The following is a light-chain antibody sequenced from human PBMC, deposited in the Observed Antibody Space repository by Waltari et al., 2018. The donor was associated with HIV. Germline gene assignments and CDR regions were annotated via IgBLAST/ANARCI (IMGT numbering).Light chain of an antibody. J-gene: IGKJ2*01. CDR1: QSVSSNY. CDR2: GAS. V-gene: IGKV3-20*01. CDR3: QQYGISPIYT. Sequence: ELVLTQSPGTLSLSPGDTATLSSRASQSVSSNYLAWYQQKPGQAPRLLIYGASSRATGIPDRFSGSGSGTDFTLTISRLEPEDFAVYYCQQYGISPIYTFGQGTKLEIK.